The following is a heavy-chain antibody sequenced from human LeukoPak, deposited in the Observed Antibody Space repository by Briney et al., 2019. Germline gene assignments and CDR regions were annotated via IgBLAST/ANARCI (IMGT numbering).Heavy chain of an antibody. CDR2: IIPIFGTA. V-gene: IGHV1-69*13. CDR1: GYTFTGYY. Sequence: SVKVSCKASGYTFTGYYMHWVRQAPGQGLEWMGGIIPIFGTANYAQKFQGRVTITADESTSTAYMELSSLRSEDTAVYYCARGFGGSGWYSRYYYMDVWGKGTTVTVSS. D-gene: IGHD6-19*01. CDR3: ARGFGGSGWYSRYYYMDV. J-gene: IGHJ6*03.